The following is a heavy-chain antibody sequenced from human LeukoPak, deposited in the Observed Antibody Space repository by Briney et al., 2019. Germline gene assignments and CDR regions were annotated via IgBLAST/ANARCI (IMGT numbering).Heavy chain of an antibody. CDR3: ARNDILGAAPDY. CDR1: GYTFTSYG. V-gene: IGHV1-18*01. Sequence: ASVKVSCKASGYTFTSYGATWVRQAPGQGLEWRRWISAYNDNTIYAQKMQGRVTMSTDTSTSTAYMELGSLRSEDTAVYYCARNDILGAAPDYWGQGTRVTVSS. D-gene: IGHD1-26*01. CDR2: ISAYNDNT. J-gene: IGHJ4*02.